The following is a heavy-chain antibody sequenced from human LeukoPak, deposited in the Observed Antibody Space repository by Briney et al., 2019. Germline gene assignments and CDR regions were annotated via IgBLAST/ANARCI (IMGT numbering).Heavy chain of an antibody. CDR2: IYDSGST. V-gene: IGHV4-30-4*01. J-gene: IGHJ3*02. D-gene: IGHD2-15*01. Sequence: PSQTLSLTCTVSGASIRSGDYYWSWLRQPPGKGLEWIGYIYDSGSTYYNPYLKSRITISVDTSENRFSQKLSSVTATDTAVYYCARDCSGGSCYGAFDIWGQGTMVTVSS. CDR1: GASIRSGDYY. CDR3: ARDCSGGSCYGAFDI.